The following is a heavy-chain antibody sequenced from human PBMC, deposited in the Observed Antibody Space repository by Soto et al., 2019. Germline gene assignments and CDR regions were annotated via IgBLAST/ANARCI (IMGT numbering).Heavy chain of an antibody. V-gene: IGHV4-30-4*01. J-gene: IGHJ4*02. D-gene: IGHD2-8*01. CDR1: GSYITSGDYH. CDR3: AGFGVGDRDDK. CDR2: ISHSETT. Sequence: QVRLQESGPGLVKASQTLSLTCSVSGSYITSGDYHWTWIRQAPGKGLEWIGYISHSETTYYSPALKNRRIISSDFSMNQFSLRLNSVTAADTAVYFCAGFGVGDRDDKWGQGTLVTVSS.